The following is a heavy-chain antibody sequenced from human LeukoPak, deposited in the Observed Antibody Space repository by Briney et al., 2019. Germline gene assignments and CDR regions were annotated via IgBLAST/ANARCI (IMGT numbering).Heavy chain of an antibody. V-gene: IGHV1-58*01. J-gene: IGHJ3*01. Sequence: PVKVSCKASGFTFTSSAVQWVRQARGQRLEWIGWIVVGSGNTNYAQKFQERVTITRDMSTSTVYMELSSLRSEDTAVYYCAAEGRPTVVTFRKGAVDLWGQVTMVTVSS. CDR3: AAEGRPTVVTFRKGAVDL. CDR1: GFTFTSSA. CDR2: IVVGSGNT. D-gene: IGHD4-23*01.